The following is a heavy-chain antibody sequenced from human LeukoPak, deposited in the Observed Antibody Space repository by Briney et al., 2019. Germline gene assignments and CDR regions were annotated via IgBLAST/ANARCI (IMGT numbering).Heavy chain of an antibody. V-gene: IGHV3-23*01. CDR2: ISGSGGST. CDR3: AKGADYRHTGDAFDI. CDR1: GFTFSTYG. J-gene: IGHJ3*02. Sequence: GGSLRLSCAASGFTFSTYGMSWVRQAPGKGLEWVSVISGSGGSTYYADSVKGRFTISRDNSKNTLYLQMNSLRAEDTAVYYCAKGADYRHTGDAFDIWGQGTMVTVSS. D-gene: IGHD4-11*01.